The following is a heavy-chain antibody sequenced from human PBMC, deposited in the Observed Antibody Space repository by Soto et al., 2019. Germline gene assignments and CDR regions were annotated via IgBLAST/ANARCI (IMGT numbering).Heavy chain of an antibody. D-gene: IGHD6-13*01. CDR3: AREAAGVSRYDY. J-gene: IGHJ4*02. Sequence: ASVKVSCKASGYTFSSYGISWVRLAPGRGLEWMGWISAYNGNTYYVQTLQDRVTMAIDTSTSTAYMELRSLRSDDTALYYCAREAAGVSRYDYWGQGTQVTVSP. CDR1: GYTFSSYG. V-gene: IGHV1-18*01. CDR2: ISAYNGNT.